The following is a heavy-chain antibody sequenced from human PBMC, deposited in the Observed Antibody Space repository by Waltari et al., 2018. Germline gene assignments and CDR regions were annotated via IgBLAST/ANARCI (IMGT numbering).Heavy chain of an antibody. J-gene: IGHJ4*02. D-gene: IGHD3-10*01. CDR2: ISSGGTNM. Sequence: EVQLVESGGGLVQPGGSLRRSCAASGFPFSSYELNWVRQAPGKGLEWVSYISSGGTNMFYAESVKGRFTISRDNAKNSLYLHMNSLRVEDTAVYYCARERSVTGKGNLDYWGQGTLVTVSS. V-gene: IGHV3-48*03. CDR3: ARERSVTGKGNLDY. CDR1: GFPFSSYE.